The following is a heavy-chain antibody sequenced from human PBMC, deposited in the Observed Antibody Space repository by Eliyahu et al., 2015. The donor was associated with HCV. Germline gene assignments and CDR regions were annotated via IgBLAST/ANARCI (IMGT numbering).Heavy chain of an antibody. D-gene: IGHD3-10*01. J-gene: IGHJ4*02. CDR1: GFTFSSYS. V-gene: IGHV3-21*01. CDR3: ARVGGIWFGELSETNYDY. CDR2: ISSSSSYI. Sequence: EVQLVESGGGLVKPGGSLRLSCAASGFTFSSYSXNWVRQAPGKGLEWVSSISSSSSYIYYADSVKGRFTISRDNAKNSLYLQMNSLRAEDTAVYYCARVGGIWFGELSETNYDYWGQGTLVTVSS.